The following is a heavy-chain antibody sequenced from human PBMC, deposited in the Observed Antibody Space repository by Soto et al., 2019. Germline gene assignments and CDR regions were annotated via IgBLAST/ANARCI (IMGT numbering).Heavy chain of an antibody. V-gene: IGHV3-23*01. Sequence: EGSLRLSCAVSGFLVNYYDLSWVRQAPGKGLEWVSGMSGVDDSKSYADSVKGRLTISRDNAQNTLFLQMNNLRVADTATYYCARRTSHGRTSHGTSFDYWGQGTTDTVSS. J-gene: IGHJ4*02. CDR3: ARRTSHGRTSHGTSFDY. CDR2: MSGVDDSK. CDR1: GFLVNYYD. D-gene: IGHD1-26*01.